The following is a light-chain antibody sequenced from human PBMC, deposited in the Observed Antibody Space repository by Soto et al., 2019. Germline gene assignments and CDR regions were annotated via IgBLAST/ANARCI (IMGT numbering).Light chain of an antibody. CDR3: QQYGSSRT. Sequence: EIVLTQSPGTLCLSPGERATLSCRASQSVSSSYLAWYQQKPGQAPRLLIYGASTRATGIPDRFSGSGSGTVFTLTISRLEPEDFAVYYCQQYGSSRTFGQGTKVDIK. CDR1: QSVSSSY. V-gene: IGKV3-20*01. J-gene: IGKJ1*01. CDR2: GAS.